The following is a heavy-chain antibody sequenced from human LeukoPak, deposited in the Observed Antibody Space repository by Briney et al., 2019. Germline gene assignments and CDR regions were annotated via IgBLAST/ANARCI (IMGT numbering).Heavy chain of an antibody. Sequence: SETLSLTCTVSGGSISGGSYYWSWIRQHPGKGLEWIGYIYSRGSTYYNPSLKSRIIISEDTSKNQFSLKLSSVTAADTAVYYCARTDSSGYYSQHWGQGTLVTVFS. CDR1: GGSISGGSYY. CDR2: IYSRGST. V-gene: IGHV4-31*03. D-gene: IGHD3-22*01. J-gene: IGHJ1*01. CDR3: ARTDSSGYYSQH.